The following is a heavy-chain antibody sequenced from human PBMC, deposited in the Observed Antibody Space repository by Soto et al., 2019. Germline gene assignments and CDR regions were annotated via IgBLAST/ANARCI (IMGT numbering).Heavy chain of an antibody. J-gene: IGHJ5*02. CDR3: ARLRSGWYSGHNWFDP. CDR2: IYFSGTT. Sequence: SETLSLTCTVCGDSISSTTYYGAWIRQPPGKGLEWIGNIYFSGTTSYNSSLKSRVTMSIETSKNQVSLKLNSVSAADTAFYYCARLRSGWYSGHNWFDPWGQGILVTVSS. D-gene: IGHD6-19*01. V-gene: IGHV4-39*01. CDR1: GDSISSTTYY.